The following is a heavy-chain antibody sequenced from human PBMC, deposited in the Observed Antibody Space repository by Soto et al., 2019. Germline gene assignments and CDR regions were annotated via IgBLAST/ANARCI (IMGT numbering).Heavy chain of an antibody. J-gene: IGHJ6*03. CDR3: AKHATGYYHYYMDI. CDR2: ISGSGTGT. CDR1: GFTFSSYA. V-gene: IGHV3-23*01. Sequence: GGSLRLSCAASGFTFSSYAMSWVRQGPGKGLEWVSGISGSGTGTYYADSVKGRFTISRDNSKNTLYLQMNSLRAGDTAVYYCAKHATGYYHYYMDIWGKGTPVTVSS.